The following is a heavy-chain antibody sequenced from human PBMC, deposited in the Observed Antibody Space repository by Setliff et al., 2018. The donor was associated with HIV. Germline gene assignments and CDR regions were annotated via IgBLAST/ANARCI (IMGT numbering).Heavy chain of an antibody. Sequence: GESLKISCKGPEYFFRTSWIGWVRQLPGKGLEWVTVIFPLDSETRYNPSLEGHVTISVDKSINTAYLQWSSLRASDTAVYYCTRHPLQPEVSGYFYLMDVWGTGTTVTVSS. CDR3: TRHPLQPEVSGYFYLMDV. J-gene: IGHJ6*04. CDR1: EYFFRTSW. V-gene: IGHV5-51*01. D-gene: IGHD2-21*01. CDR2: IFPLDSET.